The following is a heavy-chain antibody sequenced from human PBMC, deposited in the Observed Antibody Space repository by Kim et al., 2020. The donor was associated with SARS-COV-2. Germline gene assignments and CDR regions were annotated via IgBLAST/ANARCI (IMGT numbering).Heavy chain of an antibody. V-gene: IGHV3-30*03. J-gene: IGHJ2*01. CDR1: GFNFNNYG. D-gene: IGHD2-21*01. CDR2: ISYEGSKK. CDR3: ARASVLFYF. Sequence: GGSLRLSCEVSGFNFNNYGMHWVRQAAGKGLEWQAFISYEGSKKFYAEALKGRFTISRDSFKNTLYLQLNSLQTDDTAVYYCARASVLFYF.